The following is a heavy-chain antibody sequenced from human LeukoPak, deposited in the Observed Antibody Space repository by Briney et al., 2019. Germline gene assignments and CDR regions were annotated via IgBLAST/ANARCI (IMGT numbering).Heavy chain of an antibody. V-gene: IGHV4-34*01. J-gene: IGHJ4*02. D-gene: IGHD3-3*01. CDR2: INHVGIT. CDR3: ARRGLRLLDGLSEYFFDY. Sequence: SETLSLTCAVYGESFNGYYWSWIRQSPQKGLEWIGHINHVGITNYNPSLKSRLTILVDTSKNQFTLKLKSVTAADTAVYYCARRGLRLLDGLSEYFFDYLGQGTLVTVSS. CDR1: GESFNGYY.